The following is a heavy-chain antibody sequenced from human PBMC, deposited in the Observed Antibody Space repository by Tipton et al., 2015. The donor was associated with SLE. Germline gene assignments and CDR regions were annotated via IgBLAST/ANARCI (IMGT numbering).Heavy chain of an antibody. D-gene: IGHD5-18*01. CDR1: GFTFSDYY. Sequence: SLRLSCAASGFTFSDYYMNWIRQAPGKGLEWVANIKQDGSEKYYVDSVKGRFTISRDNAKSSLYLQLNSLRAEDTAVYYCARDTPGYTPGVDYWGQGTLVTVSS. CDR2: IKQDGSEK. J-gene: IGHJ4*02. V-gene: IGHV3-7*03. CDR3: ARDTPGYTPGVDY.